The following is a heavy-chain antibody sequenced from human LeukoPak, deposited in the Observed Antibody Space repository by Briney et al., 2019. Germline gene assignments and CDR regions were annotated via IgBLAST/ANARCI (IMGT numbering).Heavy chain of an antibody. Sequence: SETLSLTCTVSGGSISSYYWSWIRQSPGKGLEWIGYIYYSGSTNYNPSLKSRVTISVDTSKNQFSLRLSSVTAADTAVYYCARDGGPYYYGSGSPDWGQGTLVTVSS. CDR3: ARDGGPYYYGSGSPD. V-gene: IGHV4-59*01. CDR2: IYYSGST. CDR1: GGSISSYY. J-gene: IGHJ4*02. D-gene: IGHD3-10*01.